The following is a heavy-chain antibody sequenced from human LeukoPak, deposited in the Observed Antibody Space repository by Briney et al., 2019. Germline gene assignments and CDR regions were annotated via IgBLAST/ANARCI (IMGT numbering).Heavy chain of an antibody. CDR1: GGTFSSYA. CDR3: ARGGRKYYYGSGSPRNFDY. Sequence: EASVKVSCKASGGTFSSYAISWVRQAPGQGLEWMGVIIPSFGTANYAQKFQGRVTITADESTSTAYMELSSLRPEDTAVYYCARGGRKYYYGSGSPRNFDYWGQGTLVTVSS. CDR2: IIPSFGTA. V-gene: IGHV1-69*01. J-gene: IGHJ4*02. D-gene: IGHD3-10*01.